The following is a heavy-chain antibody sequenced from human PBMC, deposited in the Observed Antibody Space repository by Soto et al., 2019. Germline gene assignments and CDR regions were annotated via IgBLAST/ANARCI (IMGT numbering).Heavy chain of an antibody. D-gene: IGHD3-22*01. Sequence: GGSLRLSCAASGFTFSSYWMHWVRQAPGKGLVWVSRINSDGSSTSNADSVKGRFTISRDNAKNTLYLQMNSLRAEDTAVYYCARGFKGGTYYYDSSGFEAFDIWGQWTMVTVSS. V-gene: IGHV3-74*01. J-gene: IGHJ3*02. CDR1: GFTFSSYW. CDR2: INSDGSST. CDR3: ARGFKGGTYYYDSSGFEAFDI.